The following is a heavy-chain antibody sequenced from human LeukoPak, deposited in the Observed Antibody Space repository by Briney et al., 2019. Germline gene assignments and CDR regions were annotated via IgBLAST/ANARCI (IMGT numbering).Heavy chain of an antibody. CDR2: ISGSGYGT. CDR1: GFTFISYA. J-gene: IGHJ4*02. V-gene: IGHV3-23*01. CDR3: ATMSDPARVDY. D-gene: IGHD2-2*01. Sequence: GGSLRLSCAASGFTFISYAMSWVRQAPGKGLEWVSAISGSGYGTYYADSVKGRFTISRDNPKNTLYLQMNSLRAEDTAVYYCATMSDPARVDYWGQGTLVTVSS.